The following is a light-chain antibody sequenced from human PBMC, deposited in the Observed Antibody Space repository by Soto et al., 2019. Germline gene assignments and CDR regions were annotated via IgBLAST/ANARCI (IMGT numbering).Light chain of an antibody. V-gene: IGKV3-20*01. CDR1: QSVSNNY. CDR2: GSS. CDR3: QKYGSSPPYT. Sequence: EVVLTQSPGTLSLSPGERATLSCRASQSVSNNYFAWYQQKPGQAPRLLIFGSSDRATSIPDRFSGSGSGTDFTLTISRLEPEDFAVYYCQKYGSSPPYTFGQGTKLEIK. J-gene: IGKJ2*01.